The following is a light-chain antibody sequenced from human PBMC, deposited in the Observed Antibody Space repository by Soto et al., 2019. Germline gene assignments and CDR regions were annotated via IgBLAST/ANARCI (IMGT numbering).Light chain of an antibody. Sequence: DIQMTQSPSTLSSSLVDRFTITFRASQSISSWLAWYQQKPGKAPKLLIYKASSLESGVPSRFSGSGSGTEFTLTISSLQPDDFATYYCLQYETYWTFGQGTKVDNK. CDR1: QSISSW. CDR2: KAS. V-gene: IGKV1-5*03. CDR3: LQYETYWT. J-gene: IGKJ1*01.